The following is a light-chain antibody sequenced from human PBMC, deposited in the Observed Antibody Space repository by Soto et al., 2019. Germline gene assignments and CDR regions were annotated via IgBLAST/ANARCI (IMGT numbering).Light chain of an antibody. Sequence: DIQMTQSPSSLSASVGDRVTITCRASQSIRSYLNWYQQKPGKAPNLLIYDASSLQSGAPSRFSGSGSGTDFTLTISSLQPEDFATYYCQQSYSTPHTFGGGTKVEIK. CDR3: QQSYSTPHT. CDR2: DAS. J-gene: IGKJ4*01. CDR1: QSIRSY. V-gene: IGKV1-39*01.